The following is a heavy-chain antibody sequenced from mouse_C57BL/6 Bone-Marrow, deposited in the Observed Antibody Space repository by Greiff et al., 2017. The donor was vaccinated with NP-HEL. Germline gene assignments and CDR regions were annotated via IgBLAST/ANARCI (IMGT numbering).Heavy chain of an antibody. CDR3: GSERGSSGPPFAY. Sequence: EVQLVESGGGLVKPGGSLKLSCAASGFNFSSYAMSWVRQTPEKRLEWVATISDGGSYTYYPDNVKGRFTISRDNAKNTLYLQMSHLKSEETAMYYCGSERGSSGPPFAYGGQGTLVTVSA. D-gene: IGHD3-2*02. CDR1: GFNFSSYA. V-gene: IGHV5-4*01. J-gene: IGHJ3*01. CDR2: ISDGGSYT.